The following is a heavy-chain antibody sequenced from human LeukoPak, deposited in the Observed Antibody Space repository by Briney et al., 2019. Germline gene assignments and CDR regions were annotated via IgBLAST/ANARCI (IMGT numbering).Heavy chain of an antibody. J-gene: IGHJ4*02. V-gene: IGHV5-51*01. CDR2: IYPGDSDT. D-gene: IGHD6-6*01. CDR3: ARQYSSSSGGIDY. CDR1: GYSFNTYW. Sequence: GESLKISCKGSGYSFNTYWIGWVRQMPGKGLEWMGIIYPGDSDTRYSPSFQGQVTISADKSISTAYLQWSSLKASDTAMYYCARQYSSSSGGIDYWGQRTLVTVSS.